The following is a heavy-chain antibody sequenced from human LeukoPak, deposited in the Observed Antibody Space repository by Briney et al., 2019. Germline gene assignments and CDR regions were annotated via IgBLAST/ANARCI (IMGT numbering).Heavy chain of an antibody. CDR3: AREGGWVRGARDLDAFDI. J-gene: IGHJ3*02. D-gene: IGHD3-10*01. CDR1: GFTFDDYG. Sequence: GGSLRLSCAASGFTFDDYGMSWVRQAPGKGLGWVSVIYSGGSTYCADSVKGRFTISRDNSKNTLYLQMNSLRAEDTAVYYCAREGGWVRGARDLDAFDIWGQGTMVTVSS. V-gene: IGHV3-53*01. CDR2: IYSGGST.